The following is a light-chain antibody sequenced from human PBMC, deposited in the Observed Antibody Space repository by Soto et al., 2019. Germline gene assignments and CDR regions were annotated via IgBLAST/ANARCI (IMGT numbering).Light chain of an antibody. V-gene: IGLV2-8*01. Sequence: QSVLTQPPSASGSPGQSVTISCTGTSSDVGGYNYVSWYQHHPGKVPKLMIYEVSKRPSGVPDRFSGSKSGNTASLTVSGLQAEDDADYYCSSYAGSITVVFGTRTKVTVL. CDR1: SSDVGGYNY. CDR3: SSYAGSITVV. J-gene: IGLJ1*01. CDR2: EVS.